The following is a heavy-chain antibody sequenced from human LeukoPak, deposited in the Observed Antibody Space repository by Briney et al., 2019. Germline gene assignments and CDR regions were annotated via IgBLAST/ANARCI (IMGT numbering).Heavy chain of an antibody. D-gene: IGHD1-26*01. Sequence: SETLSLTCTVSGYSISSGYYWGWIRPPPGKGLEWIGSIYHSGSTYYNPSLKSRVTISVDTTKNQFSLKLSSVTAADTAVYYCARGEGWEPNFDYWGQGTLVTVSS. CDR2: IYHSGST. V-gene: IGHV4-38-2*02. CDR3: ARGEGWEPNFDY. J-gene: IGHJ4*02. CDR1: GYSISSGYY.